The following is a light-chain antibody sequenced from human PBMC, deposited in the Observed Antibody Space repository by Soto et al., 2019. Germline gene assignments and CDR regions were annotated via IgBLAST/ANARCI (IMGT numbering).Light chain of an antibody. Sequence: IVLTQSPGTLSLSPGDRATLSCRASQRVSSRYLAWYQQKPGQAPSLLIFGASNRATGIPDRFSGSGSGTDFTLTINSLQSEDFAVYYCQQYNNWPRTFGQGTKVDI. CDR1: QRVSSRY. V-gene: IGKV3D-15*01. CDR3: QQYNNWPRT. J-gene: IGKJ1*01. CDR2: GAS.